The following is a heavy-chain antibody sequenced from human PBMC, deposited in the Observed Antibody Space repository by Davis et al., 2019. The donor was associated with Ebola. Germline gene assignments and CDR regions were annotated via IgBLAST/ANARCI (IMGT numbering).Heavy chain of an antibody. J-gene: IGHJ6*02. D-gene: IGHD2-21*02. CDR2: ITSNGAVT. V-gene: IGHV3-64D*08. CDR3: AKDLVTSLTLGYYTHGIDF. CDR1: GFTFTNYA. Sequence: PGGSLRLSCSASGFTFTNYAMHWVRQAPGKGLQHISFITSNGAVTHYTDSVRGRFTISRDNSRNILYLQMSSLRPDDTALYYCAKDLVTSLTLGYYTHGIDFWGQGTTVTVSS.